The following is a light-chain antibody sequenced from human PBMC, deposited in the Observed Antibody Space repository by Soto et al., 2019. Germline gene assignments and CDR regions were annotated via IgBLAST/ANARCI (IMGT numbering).Light chain of an antibody. CDR2: GAS. Sequence: EIVMTQSPATLSVSPGERATLSCRASHSISSNLAWYQQKPGQAPRLLIYGASTRATEIPDRFSGSGSGTEFTLTISSLQSEDFAIYYCQQYSSWPPYTFGQGTKLEIK. J-gene: IGKJ2*01. CDR3: QQYSSWPPYT. CDR1: HSISSN. V-gene: IGKV3-15*01.